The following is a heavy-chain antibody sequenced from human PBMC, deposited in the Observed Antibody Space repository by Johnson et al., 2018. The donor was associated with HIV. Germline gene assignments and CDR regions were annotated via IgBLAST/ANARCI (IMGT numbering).Heavy chain of an antibody. CDR1: GFTFSNYP. D-gene: IGHD6-6*01. CDR3: TTTSSSGYTNSYAFDV. J-gene: IGHJ3*01. Sequence: VHLVESGGGVVQPGRSLRLSCAASGFTFSNYPMHWVRQAPGKGLEWVGRIKSKTDGGTTDYAAPVKGRFSISRDDSKNTLYLQMNSLKTEDTAVYYCTTTSSSGYTNSYAFDVWGQGTMVTVSS. CDR2: IKSKTDGGTT. V-gene: IGHV3-15*01.